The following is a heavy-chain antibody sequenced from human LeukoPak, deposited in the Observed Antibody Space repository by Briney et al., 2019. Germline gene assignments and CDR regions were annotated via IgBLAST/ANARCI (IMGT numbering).Heavy chain of an antibody. CDR2: ISHDGTVT. D-gene: IGHD2-2*01. V-gene: IGHV3-30*18. Sequence: GGSLRLSCEASGFTFSSYGMQWVRQAPGMGPEWVSVISHDGTVTHYADSVKGRFTISRDSSTNTLYLQMDSLRTEDTAVYYCAKEGPQYASSWFDHWGQGTLVTVSS. CDR1: GFTFSSYG. J-gene: IGHJ5*02. CDR3: AKEGPQYASSWFDH.